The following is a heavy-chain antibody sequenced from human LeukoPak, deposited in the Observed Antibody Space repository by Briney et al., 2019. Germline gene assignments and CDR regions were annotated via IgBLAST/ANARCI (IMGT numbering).Heavy chain of an antibody. D-gene: IGHD2-2*01. J-gene: IGHJ5*02. V-gene: IGHV4-34*01. CDR2: INHSGST. CDR3: ARGAVVVVVPTATTYGHWSDP. Sequence: SETLSLTCAVYGGSFSGYYWSWIRQPPGKGLEWIGEINHSGSTIYNPSLKSRVTISVDTSKNQFSLKLSSVTAADTAVYYCARGAVVVVVPTATTYGHWSDPWSQGTLATVSS. CDR1: GGSFSGYY.